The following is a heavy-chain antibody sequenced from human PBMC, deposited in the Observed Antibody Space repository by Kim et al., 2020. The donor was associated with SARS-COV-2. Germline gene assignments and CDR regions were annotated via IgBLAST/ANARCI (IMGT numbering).Heavy chain of an antibody. J-gene: IGHJ3*02. V-gene: IGHV1-18*01. CDR2: ISAYNGNT. Sequence: ASVKVSCKASGYTFTSYGISWVRQAPGQGFEWMGWISAYNGNTNYAQKLQGRVTMTTDTSTSTAYMELRSLRSDDTAVYYCARGVYEGYDSSGYYYVNAFDIWGQGTMVTVSS. CDR1: GYTFTSYG. D-gene: IGHD3-22*01. CDR3: ARGVYEGYDSSGYYYVNAFDI.